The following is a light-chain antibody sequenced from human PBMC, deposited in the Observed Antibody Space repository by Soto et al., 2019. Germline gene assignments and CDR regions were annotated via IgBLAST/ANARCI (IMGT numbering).Light chain of an antibody. CDR3: LQHDTYPWT. V-gene: IGKV1-17*01. CDR2: GAS. CDR1: HDIANN. Sequence: DIQMTQSPSSLSASVGDRVTISCRASHDIANNLDWYQQKPGKAPKRLIYGASSLQSGVPSRFSGSRSGTDFTLTISSLQSEDVATYYCLQHDTYPWTFGQGTKVEIK. J-gene: IGKJ1*01.